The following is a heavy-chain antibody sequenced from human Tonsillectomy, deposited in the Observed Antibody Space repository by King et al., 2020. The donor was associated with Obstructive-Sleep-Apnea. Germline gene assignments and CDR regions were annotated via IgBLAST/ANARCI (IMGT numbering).Heavy chain of an antibody. CDR2: ISTYSGNT. CDR1: GYIFTSFG. CDR3: ARVRTTAGAEAFDI. J-gene: IGHJ3*02. Sequence: QLVQSGAEVKKPGTSVRVSCKASGYIFTSFGYAVSWVRQAPGQGLEWMGWISTYSGNTRSAQKFQGRVTMTTDTSTTTAYVELRSLRSDDTAVYYCARVRTTAGAEAFDIWGPGTMLTVSS. V-gene: IGHV1-18*04. D-gene: IGHD2-8*02.